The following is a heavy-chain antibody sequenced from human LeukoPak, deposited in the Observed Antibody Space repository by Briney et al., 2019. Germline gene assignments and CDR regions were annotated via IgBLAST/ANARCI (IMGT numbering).Heavy chain of an antibody. D-gene: IGHD2-15*01. Sequence: GGTLRLSCAASGFTFSGYGMNWVRQAPGKGLEWVSGITASGDSTYYGDSVKGRFTMSRDNSKNTVYLQMNSLRVDDTAVYFCARRDIVVVVSASDYWGQGTLVTVSS. CDR1: GFTFSGYG. V-gene: IGHV3-23*01. CDR3: ARRDIVVVVSASDY. CDR2: ITASGDST. J-gene: IGHJ4*02.